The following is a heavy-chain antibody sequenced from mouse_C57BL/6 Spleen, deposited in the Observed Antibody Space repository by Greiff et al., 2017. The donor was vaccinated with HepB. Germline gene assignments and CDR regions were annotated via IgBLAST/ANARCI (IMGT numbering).Heavy chain of an antibody. V-gene: IGHV1-19*01. J-gene: IGHJ3*01. CDR1: GYTFTDYY. Sequence: EVKLMESGPVLVKPGASVKMSCKASGYTFTDYYMNWVKQSHGKSLEWIGVINPYNGGTSYNQKFKGKATLTVDKSSSTAYMELNSLTSEDSAVYYCARRSYYDDVWFAYWGQGTLVTVSA. D-gene: IGHD2-4*01. CDR3: ARRSYYDDVWFAY. CDR2: INPYNGGT.